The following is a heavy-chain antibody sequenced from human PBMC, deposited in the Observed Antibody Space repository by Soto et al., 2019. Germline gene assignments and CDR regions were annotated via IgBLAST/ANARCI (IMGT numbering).Heavy chain of an antibody. CDR2: INPSGSST. D-gene: IGHD6-25*01. Sequence: ASVKVSCKASGYTFTSYYMHWVRQAPGQGLEWMGIINPSGSSTSYAQKFQGRVTMTRDTSTSTVYMELSSLRSEDTAVYYCAARRPSGSGNYYYYGMDVWGQGTTVTVSS. V-gene: IGHV1-46*01. CDR1: GYTFTSYY. J-gene: IGHJ6*02. CDR3: AARRPSGSGNYYYYGMDV.